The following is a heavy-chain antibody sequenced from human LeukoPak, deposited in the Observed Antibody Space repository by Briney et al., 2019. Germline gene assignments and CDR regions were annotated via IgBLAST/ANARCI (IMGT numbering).Heavy chain of an antibody. J-gene: IGHJ3*02. V-gene: IGHV4-59*08. CDR2: IYYSGST. CDR1: GGSFSGYY. Sequence: SETLSLTCAVYGGSFSGYYWSWIRQPPGKGLEWIGYIYYSGSTNYNPSLKSRVTISVDTSKNQFSLKLSSVTAADTAVYYCASIVGALAGAFDIWGQGTMVTVSS. D-gene: IGHD1-26*01. CDR3: ASIVGALAGAFDI.